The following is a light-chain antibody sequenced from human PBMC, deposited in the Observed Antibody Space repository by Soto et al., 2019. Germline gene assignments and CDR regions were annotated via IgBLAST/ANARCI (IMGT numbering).Light chain of an antibody. V-gene: IGKV3-20*01. CDR3: QLYGTSPP. CDR1: QSDGSNF. J-gene: IGKJ5*01. Sequence: ELALTQSPVSLSWSAGERGTLSCKTSQSDGSNFVAWYPHKPGQAPRLLIYASVKRATGIPDRFSGSASGTDFTLTINRLEPEDFAVYYCQLYGTSPPFGQGTRLEIK. CDR2: ASV.